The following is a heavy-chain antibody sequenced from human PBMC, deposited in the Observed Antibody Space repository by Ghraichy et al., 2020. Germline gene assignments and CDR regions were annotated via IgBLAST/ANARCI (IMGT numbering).Heavy chain of an antibody. D-gene: IGHD2-8*01. CDR2: IYYSGST. V-gene: IGHV4-39*01. J-gene: IGHJ4*02. Sequence: SETLSLTCTVSGGSISSSSYYWGWIRQPPGKGLEWIGSIYYSGSTYYNPSLKSRVTISVDTSKNQFSLKLSSVTAADTAVYYCAGQLRMGYFDYWGQGTLVTVSS. CDR1: GGSISSSSYY. CDR3: AGQLRMGYFDY.